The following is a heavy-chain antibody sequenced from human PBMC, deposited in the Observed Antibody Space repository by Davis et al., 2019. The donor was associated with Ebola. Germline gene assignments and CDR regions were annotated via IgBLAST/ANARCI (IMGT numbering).Heavy chain of an antibody. Sequence: LSLTCAASGFSFNIYGMYWFRQPPGKGLEWVSYIGASDEGISYADSVKGRFTISRDNAKDSLYLHMNSLRDDDMAVYYCARRILGDSRGAVDVWGQGTTVTVSS. CDR1: GFSFNIYG. CDR2: IGASDEGI. D-gene: IGHD2-15*01. J-gene: IGHJ6*02. V-gene: IGHV3-48*02. CDR3: ARRILGDSRGAVDV.